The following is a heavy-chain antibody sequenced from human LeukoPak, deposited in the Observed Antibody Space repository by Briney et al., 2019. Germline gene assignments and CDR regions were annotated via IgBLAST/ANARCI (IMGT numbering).Heavy chain of an antibody. CDR1: GFTFSDYT. CDR2: ISGSGGSR. Sequence: GGSLKLSCAGLGFTFSDYTMTWVRQTPEKGLQWVSGISGSGGSRYYAESVKGRFTISRDNSKNTVSLHMNSLRAEDSAIYRCARAYDQAYDYWGQGTLVTVSS. V-gene: IGHV3-23*01. J-gene: IGHJ4*02. CDR3: ARAYDQAYDY. D-gene: IGHD2-2*01.